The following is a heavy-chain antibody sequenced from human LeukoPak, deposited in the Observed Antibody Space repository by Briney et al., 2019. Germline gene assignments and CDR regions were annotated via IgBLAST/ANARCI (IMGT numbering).Heavy chain of an antibody. Sequence: PSETLSLTCTVSGGSISSSSNYWGWIRQPPGKGLEWIGSIHFSGSTYYKSSLKSRVTISVDTSKNQFSLKLSSVTAADTAVYYCARGYYDYVWGSYRQYYFDYWGQGTLVTVSS. CDR3: ARGYYDYVWGSYRQYYFDY. V-gene: IGHV4-39*01. CDR2: IHFSGST. J-gene: IGHJ4*02. D-gene: IGHD3-16*02. CDR1: GGSISSSSNY.